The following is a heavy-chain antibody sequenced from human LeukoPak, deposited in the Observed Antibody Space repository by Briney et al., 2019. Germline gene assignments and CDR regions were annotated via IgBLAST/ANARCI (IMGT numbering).Heavy chain of an antibody. V-gene: IGHV3-7*01. CDR3: VQYSDGRYDGYDY. Sequence: PGGSLRLSCAASGFPFSRWWMSWVRRAPGKGLEWVANINEDGSEEYYVDSVKGRFTVSRDNAKNSLYLQANSLRVEDTALYYCVQYSDGRYDGYDYWGRGTLVTVSS. CDR2: INEDGSEE. CDR1: GFPFSRWW. J-gene: IGHJ4*02. D-gene: IGHD6-6*01.